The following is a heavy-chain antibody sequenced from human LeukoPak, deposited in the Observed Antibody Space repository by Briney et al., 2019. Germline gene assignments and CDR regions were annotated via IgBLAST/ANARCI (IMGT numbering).Heavy chain of an antibody. Sequence: GESLKISCKGSGYSFTSYWIGWVRQMPGKGLEWMGIIYPGDSDTRHSPSFQGQVTISADKSISTAYLQWSSLKASDTAMYYCARQTRSSGSYQMVDYWGQGTLVTVSS. CDR2: IYPGDSDT. D-gene: IGHD1-26*01. CDR1: GYSFTSYW. CDR3: ARQTRSSGSYQMVDY. J-gene: IGHJ4*02. V-gene: IGHV5-51*01.